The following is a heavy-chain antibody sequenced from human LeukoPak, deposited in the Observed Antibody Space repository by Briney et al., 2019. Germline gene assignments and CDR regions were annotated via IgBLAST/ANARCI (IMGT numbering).Heavy chain of an antibody. CDR2: IIPIFGTT. Sequence: ASVKVSCKASGGIFSSYTFSWVRQAPGQGLEWMGGIIPIFGTTNYAQKFQGRVTITADESTSTAYMELRSLRSEDTAVYYCAREPGGSGTQMAGYFQYWGQGTLVTVSS. CDR3: AREPGGSGTQMAGYFQY. CDR1: GGIFSSYT. V-gene: IGHV1-69*01. D-gene: IGHD3-10*01. J-gene: IGHJ1*01.